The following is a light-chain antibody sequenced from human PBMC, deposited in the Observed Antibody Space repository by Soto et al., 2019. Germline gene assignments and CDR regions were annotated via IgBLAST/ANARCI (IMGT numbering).Light chain of an antibody. Sequence: QSVLTQPPSVSAAPGQKVTISCSNIGNNYVSWYQQLPGTAPKLLIYDNNKRPSGIPDRFSGSRSDTSATLGITGLQTGDEADYYCGTWEGYLSGVVFGGGTQLTVL. CDR2: DNN. CDR3: GTWEGYLSGVV. J-gene: IGLJ2*01. V-gene: IGLV1-51*01. CDR1: NIGNNY.